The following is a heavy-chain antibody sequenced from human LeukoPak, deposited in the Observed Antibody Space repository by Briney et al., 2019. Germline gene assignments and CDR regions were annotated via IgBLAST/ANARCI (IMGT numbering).Heavy chain of an antibody. J-gene: IGHJ4*02. V-gene: IGHV4-59*01. CDR3: ARDKHLGFSSGTKYYPYYFDS. D-gene: IGHD2-2*03. CDR2: ISNSGST. CDR1: GGSITASY. Sequence: PSETLSLTCTVSGGSITASYWTCVRQPPGKGLEYIGYISNSGSTNYNPSLKSRVTISVDTAKNHLSVNLTSVTDADTAVYYCARDKHLGFSSGTKYYPYYFDSWGQGIQVTVSS.